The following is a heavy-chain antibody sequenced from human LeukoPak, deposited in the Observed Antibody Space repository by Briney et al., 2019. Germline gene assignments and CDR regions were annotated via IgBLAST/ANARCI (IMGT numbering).Heavy chain of an antibody. CDR1: GGSISSYY. D-gene: IGHD1-26*01. V-gene: IGHV4-59*01. Sequence: PSQTLSLTCTVSGGSISSYYWSWIRQPPGKGLEWIGYIYYSGSTNYNPFLKSRVTTSVDTSKNQFSLKLSSVTAADTAVYYCARTGISGSYPVDYWGQGTLVTVSS. CDR3: ARTGISGSYPVDY. J-gene: IGHJ4*02. CDR2: IYYSGST.